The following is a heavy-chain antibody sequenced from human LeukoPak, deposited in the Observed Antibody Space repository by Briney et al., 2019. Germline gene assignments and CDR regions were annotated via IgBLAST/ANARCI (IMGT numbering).Heavy chain of an antibody. V-gene: IGHV1-3*01. CDR1: GYTFTIYA. CDR3: ARDRKVGSVPAPYFDY. J-gene: IGHJ4*02. Sequence: ASVKVSFTASGYTFTIYAMHWVRQAPGQRLEWMGWINAGNGNTKYSQKFQGRVTITRDTSASTAYMELSSLRSEDTAGYYCARDRKVGSVPAPYFDYGGKETLVPVSS. CDR2: INAGNGNT. D-gene: IGHD2-2*01.